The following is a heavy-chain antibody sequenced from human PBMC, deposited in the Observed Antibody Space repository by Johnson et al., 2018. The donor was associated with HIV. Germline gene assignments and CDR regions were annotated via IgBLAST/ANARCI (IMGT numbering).Heavy chain of an antibody. J-gene: IGHJ3*02. CDR2: ISWDGGNT. CDR1: GFSFDDYA. V-gene: IGHV3-43D*03. D-gene: IGHD3-10*01. Sequence: QLVESGGVAVQPGGSLRLSCAASGFSFDDYAMHWVRQAPGKGLEWVSLISWDGGNTYYADSVKGRFIISRDNSKKSLYLQMNSLRAEDTDLYFCVKDSDTYYYGSGDAFDIWGRGTMVTVSS. CDR3: VKDSDTYYYGSGDAFDI.